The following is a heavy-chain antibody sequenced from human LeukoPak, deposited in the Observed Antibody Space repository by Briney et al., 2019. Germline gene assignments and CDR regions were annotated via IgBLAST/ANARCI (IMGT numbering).Heavy chain of an antibody. CDR1: GGSFSGYY. CDR3: ARALRPPGLGYCSSTSCYGDYYYYYMDV. J-gene: IGHJ6*03. CDR2: IYYSGST. V-gene: IGHV4-59*01. Sequence: SETLSLTCAVYGGSFSGYYWSWIRQPPGKGLEWIGYIYYSGSTNYNPSLKSRVTISVDTSKNQFSLKLSSVTAADTAVYYCARALRPPGLGYCSSTSCYGDYYYYYMDVWGKGTTVTVSS. D-gene: IGHD2-2*01.